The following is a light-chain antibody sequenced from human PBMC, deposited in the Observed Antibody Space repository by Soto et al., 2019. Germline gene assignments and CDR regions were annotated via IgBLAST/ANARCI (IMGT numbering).Light chain of an antibody. J-gene: IGLJ1*01. CDR3: SAWDASLNGYV. CDR1: SSNIGSKT. Sequence: QSVLTQPPSASGTPGQRVTISCSGSSSNIGSKTVNWYQQLPGTAPKLLIYSNYQRPSGLPDRFSGSKSGTSASLAISGLQSEDEADYYCSAWDASLNGYVFGTGTKVTVL. V-gene: IGLV1-44*01. CDR2: SNY.